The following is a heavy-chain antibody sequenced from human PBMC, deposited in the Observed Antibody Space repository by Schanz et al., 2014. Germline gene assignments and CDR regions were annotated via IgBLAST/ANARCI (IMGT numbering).Heavy chain of an antibody. CDR3: ARPALWFGDNCFDP. D-gene: IGHD3-10*01. J-gene: IGHJ5*02. Sequence: EVQLVESGGGLVQPGGSLRLSCAASGFTFSSYWMHWVRQVPGKGLVWVSRIKSDGSSTSYADSVKGRFTISRDNAKNTLYLQMNRLRAEDTAVYYCARPALWFGDNCFDPGGQGTLVTVSS. V-gene: IGHV3-74*01. CDR2: IKSDGSST. CDR1: GFTFSSYW.